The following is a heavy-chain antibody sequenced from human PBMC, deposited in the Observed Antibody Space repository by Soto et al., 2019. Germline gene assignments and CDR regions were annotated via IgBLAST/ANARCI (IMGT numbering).Heavy chain of an antibody. Sequence: GGSLRLSCAASGINFNDYWMSWVRQAPGKGLEWVANIKEDGSSKYYVDSVKGRFTISRDNAKRSLYLQMMSLTAEDTAIYYCVRGGGGGLFDPWGQGTMVTVSS. V-gene: IGHV3-7*01. J-gene: IGHJ5*02. CDR3: VRGGGGGLFDP. CDR1: GINFNDYW. D-gene: IGHD2-15*01. CDR2: IKEDGSSK.